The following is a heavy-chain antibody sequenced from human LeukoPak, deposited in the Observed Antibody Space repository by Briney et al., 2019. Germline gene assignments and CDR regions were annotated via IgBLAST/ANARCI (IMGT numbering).Heavy chain of an antibody. CDR2: IIPIFGTA. CDR1: GGTFSSYA. Sequence: SVKVSCKASGGTFSSYAISWVRQAPGQGLEWMGGIIPIFGTANYAQKFQGRVTITTDESTSTAYMELSSLRSEDTAVYHCASQSSWGTFFDYWGQGTLVTVSS. V-gene: IGHV1-69*05. D-gene: IGHD6-13*01. J-gene: IGHJ4*02. CDR3: ASQSSWGTFFDY.